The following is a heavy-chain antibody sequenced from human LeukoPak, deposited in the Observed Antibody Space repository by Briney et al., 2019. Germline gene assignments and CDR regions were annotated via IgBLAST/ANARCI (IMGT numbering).Heavy chain of an antibody. CDR3: ARDSEPHQWLASDY. CDR2: ISASGSYI. V-gene: IGHV3-21*01. J-gene: IGHJ4*02. CDR1: GFTFSHYS. Sequence: GGSLRLSCAASGFTFSHYSVNWVRQAPGKGLEWVSAISASGSYIYYADSVRDRFTISRDNAKNSLYLQMNSLRAEDTAVYYYARDSEPHQWLASDYWGQGTLVTVSS. D-gene: IGHD6-19*01.